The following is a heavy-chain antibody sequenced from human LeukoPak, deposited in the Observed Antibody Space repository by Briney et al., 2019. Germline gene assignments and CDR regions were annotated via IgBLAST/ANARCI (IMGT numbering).Heavy chain of an antibody. Sequence: GGSLRLSCAASRFTFSSYAMSWVRQAPGKGLEWVSTISGSGDRIYYADSVKGRFTISRDNSKNTLYLQMNSLRAEDTAVYYCAKARAMGIWNTPSWFDPSGQGTLVTVFS. CDR3: AKARAMGIWNTPSWFDP. J-gene: IGHJ5*02. D-gene: IGHD1/OR15-1a*01. CDR1: RFTFSSYA. V-gene: IGHV3-23*01. CDR2: ISGSGDRI.